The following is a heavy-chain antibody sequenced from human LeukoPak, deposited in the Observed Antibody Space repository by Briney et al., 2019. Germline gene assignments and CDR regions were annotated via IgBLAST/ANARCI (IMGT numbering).Heavy chain of an antibody. CDR3: ARVVYDSSGYYPSFDY. J-gene: IGHJ4*02. D-gene: IGHD3-22*01. CDR1: GFTFSSYA. Sequence: GGSLRLSCAASGFTFSSYAMSWVRQAPGKGLEWVSAISGSGGSTYYADSVKGRFTISRDNAKNSLYLQMNSLRAEDTAVYYCARVVYDSSGYYPSFDYWGQGTLVTVSS. V-gene: IGHV3-23*01. CDR2: ISGSGGST.